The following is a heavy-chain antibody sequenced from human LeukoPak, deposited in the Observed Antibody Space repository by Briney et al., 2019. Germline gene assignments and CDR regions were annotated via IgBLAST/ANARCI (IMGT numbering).Heavy chain of an antibody. V-gene: IGHV1-69*13. CDR2: IIPIFGTA. CDR3: ARDRRHGDYDEY. J-gene: IGHJ4*02. Sequence: ASVTVSFKASVGTFISYAISWVRQAPGQGLEWMGGIIPIFGTANYAQKFQGRVTITADESTSTAYMELSSLRSEDTAVYYCARDRRHGDYDEYWGQGTLVTVSS. CDR1: VGTFISYA. D-gene: IGHD4-17*01.